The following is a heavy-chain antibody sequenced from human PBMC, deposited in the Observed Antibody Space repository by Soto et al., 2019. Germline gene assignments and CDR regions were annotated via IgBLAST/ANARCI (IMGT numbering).Heavy chain of an antibody. J-gene: IGHJ3*02. Sequence: GESLKISCKGSGYSFTSYWISWVRQMPGKGLEWMGRIDPSDSYTNSSPSFQGHVTISADKSISTAYLQWSSLKASDTAMYYCASTGGHCTNGVCHDAFDIWGQGTMVTVSS. V-gene: IGHV5-10-1*01. CDR2: IDPSDSYT. CDR3: ASTGGHCTNGVCHDAFDI. CDR1: GYSFTSYW. D-gene: IGHD2-8*01.